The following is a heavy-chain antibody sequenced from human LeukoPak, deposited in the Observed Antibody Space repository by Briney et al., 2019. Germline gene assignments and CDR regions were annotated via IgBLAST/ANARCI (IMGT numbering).Heavy chain of an antibody. CDR3: AKAEEGDLSYYFDY. CDR1: GFTLSSYA. J-gene: IGHJ4*02. Sequence: GGSLRLSRAASGFTLSSYAMSWVRQAPGRGLEWVSAISVSGGSTYYADSVKGRFTISRDNSKNTLYLQMNSLRAEDTAVYYCAKAEEGDLSYYFDYWGQGTLVTVSS. D-gene: IGHD3-10*01. V-gene: IGHV3-23*01. CDR2: ISVSGGST.